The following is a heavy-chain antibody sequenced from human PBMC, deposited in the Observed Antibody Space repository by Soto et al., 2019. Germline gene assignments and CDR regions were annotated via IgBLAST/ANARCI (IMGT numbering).Heavy chain of an antibody. CDR2: IKQDGSEK. Sequence: GGSLSLSCAASGFTFSSYWMSWVRQAPGKGLEWVANIKQDGSEKYYVDSVKGRFTISRDNAKNSLYLQMNSLRAEDTAVYYCARGPTARVPAAIGYWGQGTLVTVSS. V-gene: IGHV3-7*01. CDR1: GFTFSSYW. J-gene: IGHJ4*02. D-gene: IGHD2-2*01. CDR3: ARGPTARVPAAIGY.